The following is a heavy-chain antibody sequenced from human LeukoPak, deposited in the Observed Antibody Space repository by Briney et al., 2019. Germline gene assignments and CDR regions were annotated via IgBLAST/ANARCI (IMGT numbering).Heavy chain of an antibody. CDR1: GGSISSGGYN. Sequence: SETLSLTCTVSGGSISSGGYNWSWIRQHPGKGLEWIGYIYYSGSTYYNPSLKSRVTISVDTSKNQFSLKLSSVTAADTAVYYCASADLVEEGSWAFDYWGQGTLVTVSS. CDR2: IYYSGST. D-gene: IGHD2-15*01. CDR3: ASADLVEEGSWAFDY. V-gene: IGHV4-31*03. J-gene: IGHJ4*02.